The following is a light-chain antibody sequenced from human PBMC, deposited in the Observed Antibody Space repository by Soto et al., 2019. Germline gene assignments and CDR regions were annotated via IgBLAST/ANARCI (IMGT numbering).Light chain of an antibody. J-gene: IGLJ1*01. CDR3: YSFTSSNTCV. Sequence: QSALTQPPSVSGSPGQSVTISCTGTSSDVGSYNRVSWYQQPPGTAPKVIIYEVSNRPSGVPDRFSGSKSGNTASLTISGLQPEDEADYYCYSFTSSNTCVFGTGTKLTVL. V-gene: IGLV2-18*02. CDR2: EVS. CDR1: SSDVGSYNR.